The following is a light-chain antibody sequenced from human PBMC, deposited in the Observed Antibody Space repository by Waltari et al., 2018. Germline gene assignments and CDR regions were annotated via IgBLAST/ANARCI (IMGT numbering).Light chain of an antibody. CDR1: QSLMYRDANNH. CDR3: LQGTYSPCP. V-gene: IGKV2-30*01. CDR2: KAS. J-gene: IGKJ2*02. Sequence: QSLMYRDANNHLTWFQQKLGQSPRLLIYKASSRDSVVPDRFSGSGSGTDFTLTISRVEAEDVAIYYCLQGTYSPCPFGQGTKLEIK.